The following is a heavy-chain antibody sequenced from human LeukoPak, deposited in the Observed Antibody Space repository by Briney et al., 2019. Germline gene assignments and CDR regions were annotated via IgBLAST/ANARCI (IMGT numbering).Heavy chain of an antibody. Sequence: SETLSLTCTVSGGSISSSSYYWGWIRQPPGKGLEWIGSIYYSGSTYYNPSLKSRVTISVDTSKNQFSLKLSSVTAADTAVYYCARHGGGYGDHKGGWFDPWGQGTLVTVSS. CDR3: ARHGGGYGDHKGGWFDP. V-gene: IGHV4-39*01. J-gene: IGHJ5*02. CDR1: GGSISSSSYY. D-gene: IGHD4-17*01. CDR2: IYYSGST.